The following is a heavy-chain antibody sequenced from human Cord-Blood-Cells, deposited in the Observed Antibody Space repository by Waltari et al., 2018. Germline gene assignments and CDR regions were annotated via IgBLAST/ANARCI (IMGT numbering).Heavy chain of an antibody. V-gene: IGHV4-39*01. Sequence: QLHLQESGTGLVMPSETLSRTCTVSGGSITSTRYYWAWLRQPPGKGLEWIGRCYYSGSTYDNPTLKSRVTISVDTSKNQFSLKLSSVTAADTAVYYCARGSASDMDVWGKGTTVTVSS. CDR3: ARGSASDMDV. CDR2: CYYSGST. J-gene: IGHJ6*03. CDR1: GGSITSTRYY.